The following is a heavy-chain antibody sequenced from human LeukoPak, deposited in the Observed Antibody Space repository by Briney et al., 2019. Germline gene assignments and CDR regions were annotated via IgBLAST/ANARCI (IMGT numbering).Heavy chain of an antibody. CDR3: ARDAMGSPGVAFDI. V-gene: IGHV4-31*03. CDR2: IYYSGST. J-gene: IGHJ3*02. CDR1: GGSISSGGYY. D-gene: IGHD3-10*01. Sequence: SESLSLTCTVSGGSISSGGYYWSWIRQHPGKGLVWIGYIYYSGSTYYNPSLKSRVTISVDTSKNQFSLKLSSVTAADTAVYYCARDAMGSPGVAFDIWGQGTMVTVSS.